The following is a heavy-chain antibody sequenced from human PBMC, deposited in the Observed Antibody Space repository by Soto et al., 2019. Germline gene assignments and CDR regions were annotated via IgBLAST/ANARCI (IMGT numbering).Heavy chain of an antibody. CDR3: ARPHCSGGSCYSGRSWFDP. Sequence: PSETLSLTCPVSGGSISISSYYCDLIRQPPGKRLEWIGSIYYSGTTYYNPYLKSRINKSVYTTKNKISIKMSNETAADTAVYYCARPHCSGGSCYSGRSWFDPWGQG. V-gene: IGHV4-39*01. CDR1: GGSISISSYY. D-gene: IGHD2-15*01. J-gene: IGHJ5*02. CDR2: IYYSGTT.